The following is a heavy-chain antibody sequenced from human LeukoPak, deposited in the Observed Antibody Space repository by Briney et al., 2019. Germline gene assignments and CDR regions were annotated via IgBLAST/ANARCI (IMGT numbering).Heavy chain of an antibody. CDR3: AKAPYSGYGATRAYFDY. V-gene: IGHV3-33*06. CDR2: IWYDGSNK. Sequence: PGRSLRLSCAASGFTFSSYGMHWVRQAPGKGLEWVAVIWYDGSNKYYADSVKGRFTISRDNSKNTLYLQMNSLRAEDTAVYYCAKAPYSGYGATRAYFDYWGQGTLVTVSS. J-gene: IGHJ4*02. CDR1: GFTFSSYG. D-gene: IGHD5-12*01.